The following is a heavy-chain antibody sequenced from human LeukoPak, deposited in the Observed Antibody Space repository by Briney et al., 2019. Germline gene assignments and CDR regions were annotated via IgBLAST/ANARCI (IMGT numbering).Heavy chain of an antibody. Sequence: GGSLRLSCAASGFTFSSYGMHWVRQAPGKGLEWVAFIRLDGSNKYYADSVKGRFTISRDNSKNTLFLQMDGLRAEDTAMYYCAKGNXGXDDCYTYFYFYMDVWGKGTTVTVSS. CDR1: GFTFSSYG. J-gene: IGHJ6*03. CDR3: AKGNXGXDDCYTYFYFYMDV. V-gene: IGHV3-30*02. D-gene: IGHD2-21*02. CDR2: IRLDGSNK.